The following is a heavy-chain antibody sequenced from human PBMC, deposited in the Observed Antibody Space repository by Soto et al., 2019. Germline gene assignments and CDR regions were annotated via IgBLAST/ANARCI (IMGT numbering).Heavy chain of an antibody. CDR2: IYYNGNI. Sequence: SETLSLTCTVSGGSITNYYWTWIRQPPGKGLEWIGYIYYNGNINYNPSLKSRVTISVDTSKNQFSLKLNSVTAADTAVYYCARTYCSSTTFYDLFDSWGQGTLVNVSS. CDR3: ARTYCSSTTFYDLFDS. J-gene: IGHJ4*02. V-gene: IGHV4-59*01. D-gene: IGHD2-2*01. CDR1: GGSITNYY.